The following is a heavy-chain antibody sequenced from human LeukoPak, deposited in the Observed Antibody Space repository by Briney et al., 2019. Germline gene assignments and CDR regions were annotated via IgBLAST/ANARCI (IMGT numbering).Heavy chain of an antibody. CDR2: IYYSGST. CDR3: TRHIVVVTAIPPYWYFDL. J-gene: IGHJ2*01. CDR1: GGSISSCY. D-gene: IGHD2-21*02. Sequence: SETLSLTCTVSGGSISSCYWRWIRQPRGRGREWLGYIYYSGSTKYNPSLKSRVTISVDTSKNQFSLKLSSVTAADTAVYYCTRHIVVVTAIPPYWYFDLWGRGTLVTVSS. V-gene: IGHV4-59*01.